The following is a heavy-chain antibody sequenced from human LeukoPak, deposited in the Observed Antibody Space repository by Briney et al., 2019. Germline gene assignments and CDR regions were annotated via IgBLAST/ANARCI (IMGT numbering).Heavy chain of an antibody. V-gene: IGHV4-59*01. D-gene: IGHD5-18*01. CDR1: GGSISSYY. CDR3: ARANGYSYGPDY. Sequence: PSETLSLTCTVSGGSISSYYWSWIRQPPGKGLEWIGYIYYTGSTNNNPSLKSRVTISVDTSKNQFSLKLSSVTAADTAVYYCARANGYSYGPDYWGQGTLVTVSS. CDR2: IYYTGST. J-gene: IGHJ4*02.